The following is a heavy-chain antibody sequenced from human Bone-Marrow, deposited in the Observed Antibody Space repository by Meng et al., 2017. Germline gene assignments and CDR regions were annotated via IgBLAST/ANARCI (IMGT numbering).Heavy chain of an antibody. Sequence: QLQLQESGSGPLKPSQTLSLTCAVPGDSISSGGYSWSWIRQPPGKGLEWIGYIYHSGSTYFNPSLKSRVTVSVDRSKNQFSLNLSSVTAADTAVYYCARYSSSSLAFDFWGQGTLVTVSS. CDR3: ARYSSSSLAFDF. CDR1: GDSISSGGYS. D-gene: IGHD6-6*01. V-gene: IGHV4-30-2*01. CDR2: IYHSGST. J-gene: IGHJ4*02.